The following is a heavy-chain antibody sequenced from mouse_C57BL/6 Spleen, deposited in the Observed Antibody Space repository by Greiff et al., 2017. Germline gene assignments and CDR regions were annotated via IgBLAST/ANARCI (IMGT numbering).Heavy chain of an antibody. J-gene: IGHJ4*01. V-gene: IGHV3-6*01. D-gene: IGHD1-1*01. CDR1: GYSITSGYY. CDR2: ISYDGSN. CDR3: ARCPHYYGKGYYAMDY. Sequence: EVQLQQSGPGLVKPSQSLSLTCSVTGYSITSGYYWNWIRQFPGNKLEWMGYISYDGSNNYNPSLKNRISITRDTSKNQFFLKLNSVTTEDTATYYCARCPHYYGKGYYAMDYWGQGTSVTVSS.